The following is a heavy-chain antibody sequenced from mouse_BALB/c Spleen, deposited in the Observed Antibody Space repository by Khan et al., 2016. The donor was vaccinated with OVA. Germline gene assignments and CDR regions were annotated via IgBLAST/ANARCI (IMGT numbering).Heavy chain of an antibody. V-gene: IGHV3-2*02. J-gene: IGHJ2*01. CDR2: ISYSGNT. Sequence: EVQLVESGPGLVKPSQSLSLTCTVTGYSITSDYAWNWIRQFPGNKLEWMGYISYSGNTKYNPPLKSRISITRDTSKNQFFLQLNSVTTEDTATYYCARIYGGDFDYWGQGTTLTVSS. CDR3: ARIYGGDFDY. D-gene: IGHD1-1*01. CDR1: GYSITSDYA.